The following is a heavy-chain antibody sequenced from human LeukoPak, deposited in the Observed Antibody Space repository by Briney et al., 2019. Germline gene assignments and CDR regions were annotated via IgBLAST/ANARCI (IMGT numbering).Heavy chain of an antibody. Sequence: VGSLRLSCAASGFTFDDYGMSWVRHAPGKGLEWVSGINWNGGSTGYADSVKGRFTISRDNAKNSLYLQMNSLRAEDTALYYCARGSGYCSGGSCAHRDYYMDVWGKGTTVTVSS. D-gene: IGHD2-15*01. CDR2: INWNGGST. J-gene: IGHJ6*03. CDR1: GFTFDDYG. V-gene: IGHV3-20*04. CDR3: ARGSGYCSGGSCAHRDYYMDV.